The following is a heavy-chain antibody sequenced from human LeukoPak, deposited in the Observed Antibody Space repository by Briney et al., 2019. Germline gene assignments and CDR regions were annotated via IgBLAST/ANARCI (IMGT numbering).Heavy chain of an antibody. CDR2: IYSGGST. J-gene: IGHJ3*02. CDR3: ARDLVDYDSSGYYLRHAFDI. Sequence: PGGSLRLSCAASGFTVSSNYMSWVRQAPGKGLEWVSVIYSGGSTYYADSVKGRFTISRDNSKNTLYLQMNSLRAEDTAVYYCARDLVDYDSSGYYLRHAFDIWGQGTMVTVSS. V-gene: IGHV3-66*02. CDR1: GFTVSSNY. D-gene: IGHD3-22*01.